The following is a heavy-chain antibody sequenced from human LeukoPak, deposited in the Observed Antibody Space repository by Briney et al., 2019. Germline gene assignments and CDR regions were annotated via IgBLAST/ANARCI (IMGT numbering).Heavy chain of an antibody. CDR2: IYYSGST. V-gene: IGHV4-31*03. CDR3: ARVSAGYGSGTYQYNWFDP. J-gene: IGHJ5*02. D-gene: IGHD3-10*01. CDR1: GASISSGGYY. Sequence: PSQTLSLTCSVSGASISSGGYYWSWIRQHPGKGLEWIGYIYYSGSTYYNPSLKSRVTISLDTSKNHFSLKLSSVTAADTAVYYCARVSAGYGSGTYQYNWFDPWGQGTLVTASS.